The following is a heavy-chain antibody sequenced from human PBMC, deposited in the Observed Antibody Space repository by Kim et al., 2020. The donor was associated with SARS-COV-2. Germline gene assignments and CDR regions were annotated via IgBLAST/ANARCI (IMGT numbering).Heavy chain of an antibody. Sequence: KGRFTISRDNAKNSLYLQMNSLRAEDTAVYYCARDWDTAMAYYYYRMDVWGQGTTVTVSS. D-gene: IGHD5-18*01. V-gene: IGHV3-11*06. CDR3: ARDWDTAMAYYYYRMDV. J-gene: IGHJ6*02.